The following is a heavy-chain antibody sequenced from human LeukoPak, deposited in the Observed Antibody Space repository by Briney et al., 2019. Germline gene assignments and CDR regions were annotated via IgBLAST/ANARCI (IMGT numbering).Heavy chain of an antibody. CDR2: ISHSGSAE. CDR3: ARDYVFAFDY. CDR1: GFSFSSYS. J-gene: IGHJ4*02. Sequence: GGSLRLSCAASGFSFSSYSMNWVRQAPGKGLEWISYISHSGSAEHYTDSVKGRFTVSRDNAKNALYLQMNSLRAEDTAVYFCARDYVFAFDYWSQGTLVTVSS. D-gene: IGHD3-10*02. V-gene: IGHV3-48*01.